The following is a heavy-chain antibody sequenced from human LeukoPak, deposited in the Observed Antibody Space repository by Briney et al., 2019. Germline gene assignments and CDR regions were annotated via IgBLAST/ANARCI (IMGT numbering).Heavy chain of an antibody. CDR1: GFTFDDYA. D-gene: IGHD3-10*01. CDR2: ISWNSGSI. V-gene: IGHV3-9*01. Sequence: GGSLRLSCAASGFTFDDYAMNWVRQAPGKGLEWVSGISWNSGSIGYADSVKGRFTVSRDNHKNILYLQMSSLRAEDTAFYYCARGSAGDGFDLWGQGTLVSVSS. J-gene: IGHJ3*01. CDR3: ARGSAGDGFDL.